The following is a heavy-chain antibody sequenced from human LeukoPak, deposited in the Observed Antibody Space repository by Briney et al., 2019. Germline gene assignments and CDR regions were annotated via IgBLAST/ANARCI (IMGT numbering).Heavy chain of an antibody. CDR2: IYYSGRT. CDR3: ARVFMVRGVANWFDP. Sequence: SETLSLTCTVSGGSISSYYWSWIRQPPGKGLEWIGYIYYSGRTNYNPSLKSRVTISVDTSKNQFSLKLSSATAADTAVYYCARVFMVRGVANWFDPWGQGTLVTVSS. CDR1: GGSISSYY. J-gene: IGHJ5*02. V-gene: IGHV4-59*01. D-gene: IGHD3-10*01.